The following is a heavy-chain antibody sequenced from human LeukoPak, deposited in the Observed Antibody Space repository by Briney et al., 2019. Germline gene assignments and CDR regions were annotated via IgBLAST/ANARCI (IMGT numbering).Heavy chain of an antibody. CDR1: GYTFTGYY. CDR2: INPNSGGT. Sequence: ASVKVSCKASGYTFTGYYMHWVRQAPGQGLEWMGWINPNSGGTNYAQKFQGRVTITRDTSISTAYMELSRLRSDDTAVYYCARDPVAAGYGFDYWGQGTLVTVSS. J-gene: IGHJ4*02. CDR3: ARDPVAAGYGFDY. V-gene: IGHV1-2*02. D-gene: IGHD2-15*01.